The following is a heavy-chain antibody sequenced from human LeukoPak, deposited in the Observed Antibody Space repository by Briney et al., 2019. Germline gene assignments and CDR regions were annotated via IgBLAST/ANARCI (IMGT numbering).Heavy chain of an antibody. Sequence: PSETLSLTCTVSGGSISSYYWSWIRQPAGKGLEWIGRIYTSRSTNYNPSLKSRVTISVDTSKNQFSLKLSSVTAADTAVYYCARAGEDYGDYVFDYWGQGTLVTVPS. CDR3: ARAGEDYGDYVFDY. D-gene: IGHD4-17*01. V-gene: IGHV4-4*07. CDR2: IYTSRST. J-gene: IGHJ4*02. CDR1: GGSISSYY.